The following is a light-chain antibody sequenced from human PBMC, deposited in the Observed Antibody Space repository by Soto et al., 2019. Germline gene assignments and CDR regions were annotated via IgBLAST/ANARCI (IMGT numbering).Light chain of an antibody. CDR1: QDINRY. J-gene: IGKJ4*01. V-gene: IGKV1-9*01. Sequence: DIQLTQSPSFLSASVGDRVTITCRASQDINRYVAWYQQKSGQAPKLLIYRASNLQRGVPSRFSGSGSGTDFTLTISNLQPEDFATYHCQQVDSYPLTFGGGTKLEIK. CDR3: QQVDSYPLT. CDR2: RAS.